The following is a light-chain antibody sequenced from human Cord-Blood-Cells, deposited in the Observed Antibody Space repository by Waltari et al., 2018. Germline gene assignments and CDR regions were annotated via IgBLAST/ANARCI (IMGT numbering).Light chain of an antibody. Sequence: QSALPQPRSVSASPGQSVTISCTGTSSDDGGYNYVSWYQQHPGKAPKLMIYDVSKRPSGVPDRFSGSKSGNTASLTISGLQAEDEADYYCCSYAGSYNYVFGTGTKVTVL. CDR2: DVS. J-gene: IGLJ1*01. V-gene: IGLV2-11*01. CDR1: SSDDGGYNY. CDR3: CSYAGSYNYV.